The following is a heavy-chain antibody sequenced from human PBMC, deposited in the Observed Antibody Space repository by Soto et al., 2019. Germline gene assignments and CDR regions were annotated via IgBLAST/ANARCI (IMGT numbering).Heavy chain of an antibody. J-gene: IGHJ3*02. V-gene: IGHV4-30-4*01. CDR3: ARLDGIGCFAFDI. Sequence: PSETLSLTCTVSGASINSGDYYWNWIRQPPGKGLEWLGYIDNSGNTYYNPSLKSRLSILVDTSENQFSLKLTSVTAADTAVYYCARLDGIGCFAFDIWGQGTMVTVSS. CDR2: IDNSGNT. CDR1: GASINSGDYY. D-gene: IGHD6-19*01.